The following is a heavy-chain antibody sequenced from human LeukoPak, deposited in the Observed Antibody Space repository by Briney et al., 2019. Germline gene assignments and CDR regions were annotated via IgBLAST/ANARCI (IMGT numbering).Heavy chain of an antibody. J-gene: IGHJ6*01. CDR3: AREVAPLYFHYGMDV. D-gene: IGHD2-21*01. CDR1: GFTFSSYG. V-gene: IGHV3-33*01. CDR2: TWYDGRNN. Sequence: EKSLRLSCAASGFTFSSYGIHWVRQAPGKGLEWVAVTWYDGRNNYYAASVKGRFTISRDDSKTTVYLLMNSLRAEDTAVYYCAREVAPLYFHYGMDVWGEGTTVTVSS.